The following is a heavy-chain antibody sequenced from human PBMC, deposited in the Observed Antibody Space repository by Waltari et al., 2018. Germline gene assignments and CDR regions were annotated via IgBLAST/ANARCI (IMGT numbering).Heavy chain of an antibody. Sequence: QQVQSGGTLVKPGGSLRLSCKASGFAFSNAWVSWVRQVPGEGLEWLGRIKGTIDGGTTVYSAPVNGRFTISRDDSGTTLFLQMNSLKIEDTAVYYCVRDRWGEFIQWGQGTLVGVSS. CDR3: VRDRWGEFIQ. CDR2: IKGTIDGGTT. V-gene: IGHV3-15*02. D-gene: IGHD3-16*01. CDR1: GFAFSNAW. J-gene: IGHJ1*01.